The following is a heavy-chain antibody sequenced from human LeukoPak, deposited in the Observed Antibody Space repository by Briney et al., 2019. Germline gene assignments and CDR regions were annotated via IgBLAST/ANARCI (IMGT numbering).Heavy chain of an antibody. D-gene: IGHD1-26*01. CDR1: GFTFSSYA. V-gene: IGHV3-30*04. CDR2: ISYDGSNK. Sequence: GGSLRLSCAASGFTFSSYAMHWVRQAPGKGLEWVAVISYDGSNKYYADSVKGRFTISRDNSKNTLYLQMNSLRAEDTAVYYCARDSILLSWELLQGFDYWGQGTLVTVSS. CDR3: ARDSILLSWELLQGFDY. J-gene: IGHJ4*02.